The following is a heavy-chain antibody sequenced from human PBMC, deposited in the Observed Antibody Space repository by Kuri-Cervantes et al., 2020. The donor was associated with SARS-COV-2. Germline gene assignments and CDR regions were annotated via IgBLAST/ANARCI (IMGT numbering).Heavy chain of an antibody. D-gene: IGHD3-3*01. CDR2: FLYSGTT. J-gene: IGHJ5*02. CDR1: GGSTSTFY. V-gene: IGHV4-59*08. Sequence: PQSMSPTRPVYGGSTSTFYWSWIRQPHGKGLEWDGYFLYSGTTNYNSSLKSRVTLPVETSTTQFTLKLSSVTDADTAVYYCARRMMSSITIFGVVITRNGFDPWGQGTLVTVSS. CDR3: ARRMMSSITIFGVVITRNGFDP.